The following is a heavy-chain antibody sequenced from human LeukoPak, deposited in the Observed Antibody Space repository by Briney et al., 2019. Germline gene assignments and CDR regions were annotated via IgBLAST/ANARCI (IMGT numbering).Heavy chain of an antibody. Sequence: PGGSLRLSCAVSGFSLSRYAMSRVRKAPGKGLEWVSAISDSGGSTYYADSVKGRFTISRDNSRNTLYLQMNTLRAEDTAVYYCAKCRGSSWSDYFDYWGQGTLVTVSS. V-gene: IGHV3-23*01. CDR2: ISDSGGST. D-gene: IGHD6-13*01. J-gene: IGHJ4*02. CDR1: GFSLSRYA. CDR3: AKCRGSSWSDYFDY.